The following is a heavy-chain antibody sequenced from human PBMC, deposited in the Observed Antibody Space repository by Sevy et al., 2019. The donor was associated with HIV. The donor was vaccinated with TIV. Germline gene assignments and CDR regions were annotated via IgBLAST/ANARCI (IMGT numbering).Heavy chain of an antibody. J-gene: IGHJ4*02. V-gene: IGHV3-66*01. CDR1: GFPVSSNY. CDR2: IYSDGST. CDR3: ARGKSGYGYGLDY. Sequence: GGSLRLSCAASGFPVSSNYMCWVRQAPGMGLEWVSVIYSDGSTYHADSVKGRFTISRDNSKNTLYLQMNSLRVEDTAVYYCARGKSGYGYGLDYWGQGTLVTVSS. D-gene: IGHD5-18*01.